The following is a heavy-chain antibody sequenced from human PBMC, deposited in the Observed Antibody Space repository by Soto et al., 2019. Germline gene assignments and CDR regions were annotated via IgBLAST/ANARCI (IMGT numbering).Heavy chain of an antibody. CDR2: INHSGST. Sequence: SETLSLTCAVYGGSFSGYYWSWIRQPPGKGLEWIGEINHSGSTNYNPSLKSRVTISVDTSKNQFSLKLSSVTAADTAVYYCARGKTYYYGSGSSAKKYYYYYGMDVWGQGTTVTVSS. D-gene: IGHD3-10*01. V-gene: IGHV4-34*01. J-gene: IGHJ6*02. CDR3: ARGKTYYYGSGSSAKKYYYYYGMDV. CDR1: GGSFSGYY.